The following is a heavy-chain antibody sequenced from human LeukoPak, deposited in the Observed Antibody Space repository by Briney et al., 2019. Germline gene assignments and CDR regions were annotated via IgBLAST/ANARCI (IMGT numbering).Heavy chain of an antibody. V-gene: IGHV3-66*01. CDR1: GFTVSTYS. CDR3: ARGLRYSSGWYYFDY. CDR2: IYSGGTT. D-gene: IGHD6-19*01. J-gene: IGHJ4*02. Sequence: GGSLRLSCAASGFTVSTYSMSWVRQAPGKGLEWVSVIYSGGTTYYADSVRGRFTISRDNSKNTLYLQMNSLRAEDTAVYYCARGLRYSSGWYYFDYWGQGTLVTVSS.